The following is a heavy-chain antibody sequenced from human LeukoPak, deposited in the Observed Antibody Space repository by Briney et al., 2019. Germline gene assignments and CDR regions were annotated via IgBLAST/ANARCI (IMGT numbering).Heavy chain of an antibody. CDR1: GFTVSGNY. CDR3: ARHREDWGFDS. J-gene: IGHJ4*02. Sequence: PGGSLRLSCTASGFTVSGNYMSWVRQAPGKGLEWVSVIYSGGSAYYADSVKGRFSISRDDSKNTLNLQMNSLRAEDTAVYYCARHREDWGFDSWGQGTLVTVSS. D-gene: IGHD7-27*01. CDR2: IYSGGSA. V-gene: IGHV3-66*04.